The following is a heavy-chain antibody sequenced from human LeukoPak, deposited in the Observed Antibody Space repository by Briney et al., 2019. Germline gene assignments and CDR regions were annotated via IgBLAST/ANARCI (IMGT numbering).Heavy chain of an antibody. D-gene: IGHD1-7*01. CDR3: ARGPSSGTGSTSIDY. V-gene: IGHV4-59*01. CDR2: IYYTGST. Sequence: SETLSLTCTVSGDSISSYYWSWIRQPPGKGLEWIGYIYYTGSTNYNTSLKSRVTTSVDTSKNQFSLKLSSVTAADTAVYYCARGPSSGTGSTSIDYWGQGTLVTVSS. CDR1: GDSISSYY. J-gene: IGHJ4*02.